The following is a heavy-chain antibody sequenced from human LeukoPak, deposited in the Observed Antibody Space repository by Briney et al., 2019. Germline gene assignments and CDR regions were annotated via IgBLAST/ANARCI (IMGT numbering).Heavy chain of an antibody. CDR1: RFTFSSYT. V-gene: IGHV3-30-3*02. CDR2: ISYDGNNK. J-gene: IGHJ4*02. D-gene: IGHD4-23*01. CDR3: AEGSGGPGY. Sequence: GRSLRLSCAASRFTFSSYTIHWVRQAPGKGLEWVAVISYDGNNKYYADSVKGRFTISRDNAKNSLYLQMNSLRADDTAVYYCAEGSGGPGYWGQGTLVTVSS.